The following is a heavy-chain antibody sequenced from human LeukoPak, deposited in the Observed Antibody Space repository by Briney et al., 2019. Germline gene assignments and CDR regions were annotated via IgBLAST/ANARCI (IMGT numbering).Heavy chain of an antibody. J-gene: IGHJ4*02. CDR1: GFTFSSYA. V-gene: IGHV3-23*01. CDR2: ISGSGGST. D-gene: IGHD3-16*01. Sequence: GGSLRLSCAASGFTFSSYAMSWVRQAPGKGLEWVSAISGSGGSTYYADSVKGRFTISRDNSKNTLYPQMNSLRAEDTAVYYCAGSGQGGGEYFDYWGQGTLVTVSS. CDR3: AGSGQGGGEYFDY.